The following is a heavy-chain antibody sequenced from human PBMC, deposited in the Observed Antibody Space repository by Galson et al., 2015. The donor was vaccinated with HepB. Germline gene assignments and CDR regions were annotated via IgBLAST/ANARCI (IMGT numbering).Heavy chain of an antibody. CDR3: AREFPQDYYDSRGPSNY. D-gene: IGHD3-22*01. CDR2: INPNSGGT. Sequence: SVKVSCKASGYTFTDYYMHWVRQAPGQGLEWMGRINPNSGGTNYAQKFQGRVTMTRDTSISTAYMELSSLRSDDTAVYYCAREFPQDYYDSRGPSNYWGQGPLVTVSS. V-gene: IGHV1-2*06. CDR1: GYTFTDYY. J-gene: IGHJ4*02.